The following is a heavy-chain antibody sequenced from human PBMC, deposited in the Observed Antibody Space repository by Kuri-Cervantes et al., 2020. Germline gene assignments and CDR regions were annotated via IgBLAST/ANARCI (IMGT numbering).Heavy chain of an antibody. CDR2: IGTAGDT. CDR1: GFTFSSYD. V-gene: IGHV3-13*01. Sequence: GESLKISCAASGFTFSSYDMHWVRQATGKGLEWVSAIGTAGDTYYPGSVKGRFTISRDNSKNTLYLQMNSLRAEDTAVYYCASRRGYGSGHDYWGQGTLVTVSS. J-gene: IGHJ4*02. D-gene: IGHD3-10*01. CDR3: ASRRGYGSGHDY.